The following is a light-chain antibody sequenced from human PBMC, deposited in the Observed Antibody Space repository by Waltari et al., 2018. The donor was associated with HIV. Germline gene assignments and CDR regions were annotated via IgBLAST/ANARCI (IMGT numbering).Light chain of an antibody. Sequence: SHELTQPPSVSVSPGQTATISCSGDILARKYAYWFQQKPGQAPVLLIYKDNERPTAITERFCDASSGATVTLTITGVRAEDEADYYCQGIDSSGRKVFGGGTRLTVL. V-gene: IGLV3-25*03. CDR1: ILARKY. J-gene: IGLJ2*01. CDR3: QGIDSSGRKV. CDR2: KDN.